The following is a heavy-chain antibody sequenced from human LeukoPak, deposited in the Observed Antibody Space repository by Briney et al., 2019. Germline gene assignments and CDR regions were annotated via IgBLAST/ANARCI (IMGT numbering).Heavy chain of an antibody. V-gene: IGHV4-59*01. J-gene: IGHJ4*02. D-gene: IGHD3-22*01. CDR2: IYYSGST. Sequence: SETLSLTCTVSGGSISSYYWSWIRQPPGKGLEWIGYIYYSGSTNYNPSLKSRVTISVDTSKNQFSLKLSSVTAADTAVYYCARQRHYYDSSGYFDYWGQGTLVTVSS. CDR1: GGSISSYY. CDR3: ARQRHYYDSSGYFDY.